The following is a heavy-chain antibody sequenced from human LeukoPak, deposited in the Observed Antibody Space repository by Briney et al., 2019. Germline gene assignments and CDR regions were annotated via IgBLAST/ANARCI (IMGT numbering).Heavy chain of an antibody. CDR3: AKDASGWLQLDYYFDY. CDR2: ISGSGGST. V-gene: IGHV3-23*01. D-gene: IGHD6-19*01. CDR1: GFTFSRYA. J-gene: IGHJ4*02. Sequence: GGSLTLSRVASGFTFSRYAMNWVRQAPGRGVEWVATISGSGGSTYYADSVKGRFTISRDNSKSTLYLQMSSLRAEDTAVYYCAKDASGWLQLDYYFDYWGQGTLVTVSS.